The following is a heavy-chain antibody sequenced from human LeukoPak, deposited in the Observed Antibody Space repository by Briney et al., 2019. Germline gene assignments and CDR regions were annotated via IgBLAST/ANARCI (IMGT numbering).Heavy chain of an antibody. CDR1: GGSISSYY. J-gene: IGHJ5*02. CDR3: ARHPGGTLVRGRGWFDP. Sequence: SETLSLTCTVSGGSISSYYWSWIRQPPGKGLEWIGYIYYSGSTNYNPSLKSRVTISVDTSKNQFSLKLSSVTAADTAVYYCARHPGGTLVRGRGWFDPWGQGTLVTVSS. V-gene: IGHV4-59*08. CDR2: IYYSGST. D-gene: IGHD6-6*01.